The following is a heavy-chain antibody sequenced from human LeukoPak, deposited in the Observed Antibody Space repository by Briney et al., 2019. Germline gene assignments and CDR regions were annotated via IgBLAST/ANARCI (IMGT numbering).Heavy chain of an antibody. CDR2: ISSSSSYI. V-gene: IGHV3-21*01. CDR1: GFTFSSYS. Sequence: GGSLRLSCAASGFTFSSYSMNWVRQAPGKGLEWVSSISSSSSYIYYADSVKGRFTISRDNAKNSLYLQMNSLRAEDTAVYYCARDGDGMVRGAIDYWGQETLVTVSS. CDR3: ARDGDGMVRGAIDY. J-gene: IGHJ4*02. D-gene: IGHD3-10*01.